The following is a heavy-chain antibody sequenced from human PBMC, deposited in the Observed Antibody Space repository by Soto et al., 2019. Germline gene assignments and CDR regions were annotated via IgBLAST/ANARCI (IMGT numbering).Heavy chain of an antibody. V-gene: IGHV1-8*01. CDR1: GYTFTSYD. Sequence: ASVKVSFTASGYTFTSYDINWVRQATGQGLEWMGWMNPNSGNTGYAQKFQGRVTMTRNTSISTAYMELSSLRSEDTAVYYCARKVEMATMYYYYYGMDVWGQGTTVTVSS. J-gene: IGHJ6*02. CDR2: MNPNSGNT. D-gene: IGHD5-12*01. CDR3: ARKVEMATMYYYYYGMDV.